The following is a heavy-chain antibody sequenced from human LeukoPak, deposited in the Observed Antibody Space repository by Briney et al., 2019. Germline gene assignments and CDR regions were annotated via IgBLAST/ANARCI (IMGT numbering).Heavy chain of an antibody. D-gene: IGHD3-16*02. CDR2: IYYSGST. Sequence: SETLSLTCTVSGGSISSYYWSWIRQPPGKGLEWIGYIYYSGSTNYNPSLKSRVTISVDRSKNQFSLKLSSVTAADTAVYYCAGFYDYVWGSYRPDEAFDYWGQGTLVTVSS. CDR3: AGFYDYVWGSYRPDEAFDY. J-gene: IGHJ4*02. V-gene: IGHV4-59*12. CDR1: GGSISSYY.